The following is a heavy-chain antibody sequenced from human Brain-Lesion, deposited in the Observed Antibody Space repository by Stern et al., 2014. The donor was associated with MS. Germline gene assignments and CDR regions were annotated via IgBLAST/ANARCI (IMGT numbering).Heavy chain of an antibody. Sequence: EVQLLQSGGDLVPPGRSLRLSCAAFGFTFDDYAMHWVPQGPGKGLEWVAGIRWNIGTIGYADSVKGRFTTSRDNAYSSLYLQMNSLRPEDTALYYCARDITGSSAYFAYWGQGTLVTVSS. D-gene: IGHD1-14*01. CDR2: IRWNIGTI. J-gene: IGHJ4*02. CDR3: ARDITGSSAYFAY. CDR1: GFTFDDYA. V-gene: IGHV3-9*01.